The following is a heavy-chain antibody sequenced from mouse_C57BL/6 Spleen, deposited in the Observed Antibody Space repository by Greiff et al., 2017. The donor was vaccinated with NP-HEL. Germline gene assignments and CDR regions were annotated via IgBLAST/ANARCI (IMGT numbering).Heavy chain of an antibody. D-gene: IGHD1-1*02. CDR2: INPYNGGT. CDR1: GYTFTDYY. J-gene: IGHJ4*01. V-gene: IGHV1-19*01. Sequence: EVQLQQSGPVLVKPGASVKMSCKASGYTFTDYYMNWVKQSHGKSLEWIGVINPYNGGTSYNQKFKGKATLTVDKSSSTAYMELNSLTSEDSAVYYCARDGGSYYAMDYWGQGTSVTVSS. CDR3: ARDGGSYYAMDY.